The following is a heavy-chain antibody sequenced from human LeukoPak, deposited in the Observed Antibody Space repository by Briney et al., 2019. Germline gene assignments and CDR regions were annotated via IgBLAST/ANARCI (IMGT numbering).Heavy chain of an antibody. Sequence: SETLSLTCAVYGGSFSGYYWSWIRQPPGKGLEWIGEINHSGSTNYNPSLKSRVTISVDTSKNQFSLKLSSVTAADTAVYYCARPEHSSSWYFDLWGRGTLVTVSS. CDR3: ARPEHSSSWYFDL. V-gene: IGHV4-34*01. J-gene: IGHJ2*01. D-gene: IGHD6-13*01. CDR1: GGSFSGYY. CDR2: INHSGST.